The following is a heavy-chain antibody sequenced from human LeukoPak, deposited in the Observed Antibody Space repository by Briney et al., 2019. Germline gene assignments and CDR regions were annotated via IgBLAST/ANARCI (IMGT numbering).Heavy chain of an antibody. CDR3: ARRGAGRLHYMDV. Sequence: GGSLRLSCAASGFTFDDYAMHWVRQAPGKGLEWVSGISWNSGSIGYADSVKGRFTISRDNAKNSLYLQMNGLRVEDTAFYHCARRGAGRLHYMDVWGKGTMVTVSS. J-gene: IGHJ6*03. D-gene: IGHD6-13*01. CDR1: GFTFDDYA. V-gene: IGHV3-9*01. CDR2: ISWNSGSI.